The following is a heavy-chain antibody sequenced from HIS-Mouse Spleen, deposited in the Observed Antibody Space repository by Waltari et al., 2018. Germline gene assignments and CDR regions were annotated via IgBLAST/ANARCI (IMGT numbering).Heavy chain of an antibody. CDR2: INHSGSA. CDR3: ARGRYCSSTSCTYYYGMDV. V-gene: IGHV4-34*01. D-gene: IGHD2-2*01. J-gene: IGHJ6*02. CDR1: GGSFSGYY. Sequence: QVQLQQWGAGLLKPSETLSLTCAVYGGSFSGYYWSWIRQPPGKGLEWIGEINHSGSANYHPALKSRVNISVDTSKNQFSLKLGSVTGVDTDVYYFARGRYCSSTSCTYYYGMDVWGQGTTVTVSS.